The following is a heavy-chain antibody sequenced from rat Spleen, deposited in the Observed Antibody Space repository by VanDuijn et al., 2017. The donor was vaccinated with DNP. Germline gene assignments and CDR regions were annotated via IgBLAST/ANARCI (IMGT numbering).Heavy chain of an antibody. CDR2: IHTGSGGT. CDR3: ASGGDGIWFSS. V-gene: IGHV1-43*01. Sequence: QVHLQQSGAELAKPGSSVKISCTTSGFTFTRNYFAWIRQTTGQGLDYIGYIHTGSGGTSYNGKFKGKAALTCDRSSSTAFIHLSSRAPHYSAVYYCASGGDGIWFSSWGQGTLVTVSS. D-gene: IGHD1-1*01. CDR1: GFTFTRNY. J-gene: IGHJ3*01.